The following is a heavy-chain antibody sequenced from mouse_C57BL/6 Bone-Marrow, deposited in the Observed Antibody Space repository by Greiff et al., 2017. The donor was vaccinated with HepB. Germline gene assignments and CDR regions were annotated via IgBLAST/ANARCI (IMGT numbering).Heavy chain of an antibody. CDR3: ARRDYYYGSSYGYFDV. J-gene: IGHJ1*03. CDR2: IHPNSGST. Sequence: QVQLKQPGAELVKPGASVKLSCKASGYTFTSYWMHWVKQRPGQGLEWIGMIHPNSGSTNYNEKFKSKATLTVDKSSSTAYMQLSSLTSEDSAVYYCARRDYYYGSSYGYFDVWGTGTTVTVSS. CDR1: GYTFTSYW. D-gene: IGHD1-1*01. V-gene: IGHV1-64*01.